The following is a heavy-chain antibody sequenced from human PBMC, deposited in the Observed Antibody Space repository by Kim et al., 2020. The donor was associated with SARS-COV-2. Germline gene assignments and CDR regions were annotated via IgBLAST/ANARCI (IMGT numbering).Heavy chain of an antibody. Sequence: YAASVKGRFTISRDDSNNAVYLQMNDLKPEDTAVYYCTKDVLYSDISYFDYWGQGTLVTVSS. J-gene: IGHJ4*02. V-gene: IGHV3-72*01. D-gene: IGHD4-17*01. CDR3: TKDVLYSDISYFDY.